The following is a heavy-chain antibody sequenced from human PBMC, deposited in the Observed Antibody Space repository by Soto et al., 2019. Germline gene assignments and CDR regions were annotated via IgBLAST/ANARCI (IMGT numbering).Heavy chain of an antibody. J-gene: IGHJ6*02. Sequence: SETLSLTCTVSGGSVSSGSYYWSWIRQPPGKGLEWIGYIYYSGSTNYNPSLKSRVTISVDTSKNQFSLKLSSVTAADTAVYYCARARLRYFEWLLSHYGMDAWGQGTTVTVSS. D-gene: IGHD3-9*01. V-gene: IGHV4-61*01. CDR1: GGSVSSGSYY. CDR3: ARARLRYFEWLLSHYGMDA. CDR2: IYYSGST.